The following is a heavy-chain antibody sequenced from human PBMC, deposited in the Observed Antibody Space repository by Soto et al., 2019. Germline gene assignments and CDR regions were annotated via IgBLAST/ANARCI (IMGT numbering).Heavy chain of an antibody. D-gene: IGHD6-13*01. CDR2: ISGSGGST. V-gene: IGHV3-23*01. J-gene: IGHJ5*02. Sequence: GGSLRLSCAASGFTFSSYAMSWVRQAPGKGLEWVSAISGSGGSTYYADSVKGRFTISRDNSKNTLYLQMNSLRAEDTAVYYCAKDLGSQQLVRNRPIWFDPWGQGTLVTVSS. CDR3: AKDLGSQQLVRNRPIWFDP. CDR1: GFTFSSYA.